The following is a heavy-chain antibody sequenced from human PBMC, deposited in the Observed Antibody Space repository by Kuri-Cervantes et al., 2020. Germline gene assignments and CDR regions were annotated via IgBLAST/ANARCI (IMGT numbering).Heavy chain of an antibody. D-gene: IGHD1-1*01. CDR3: ARAAHWNDAFWFDP. CDR2: INPNSGGT. CDR1: GYTFTGYY. Sequence: ASVKVSCKASGYTFTGYYMHWVRQAPGQGLEWMGWINPNSGGTNYAQKFQGRVTMTRDTSISTAYMELSRLRSDDTALYYCARAAHWNDAFWFDPWGQGTLVTVSS. V-gene: IGHV1-2*02. J-gene: IGHJ5*02.